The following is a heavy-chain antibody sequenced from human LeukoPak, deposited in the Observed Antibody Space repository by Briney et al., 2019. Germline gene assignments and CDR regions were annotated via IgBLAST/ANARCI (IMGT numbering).Heavy chain of an antibody. CDR1: GFTFSSYA. J-gene: IGHJ4*02. CDR3: ARGPYGILDY. Sequence: GGSLRLSCAASGFTFSSYAMSWVRQAPGKGLEWVAVISYDGSNKYYADSVKGRFTISRDDSKNTLYLQMNSLRAEDTAVYYCARGPYGILDYWGQGTLVTVSS. D-gene: IGHD4-17*01. CDR2: ISYDGSNK. V-gene: IGHV3-30-3*01.